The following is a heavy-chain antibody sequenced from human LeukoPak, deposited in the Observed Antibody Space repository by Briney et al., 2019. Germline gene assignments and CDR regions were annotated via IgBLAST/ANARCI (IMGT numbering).Heavy chain of an antibody. CDR1: GGSISSGVYY. J-gene: IGHJ4*02. Sequence: PSETLSLTCTVSGGSISSGVYYWSWIRQHPGKGLEWIGYIYYSGSTYYNPSLKSRVTISVDTSKNQFSLKLSSVTAADTAVYYCARVSGGTICDYGDYVGYWGQGTLVTVSS. CDR2: IYYSGST. V-gene: IGHV4-31*03. D-gene: IGHD4-17*01. CDR3: ARVSGGTICDYGDYVGY.